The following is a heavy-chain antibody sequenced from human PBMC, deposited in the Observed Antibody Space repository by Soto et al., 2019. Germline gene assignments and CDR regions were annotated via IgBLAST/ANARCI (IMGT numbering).Heavy chain of an antibody. CDR2: IKEDGSEA. CDR1: GFTFSTYW. CDR3: ARDWGAPGRGSALGYYYHFGMDV. V-gene: IGHV3-7*05. D-gene: IGHD3-16*01. Sequence: EVQLVESGGGLVQPGGPLRPSCAAPGFTFSTYWMNWVRQAPGKGLEWVANIKEDGSEAYYVDYVKGRFTISRDNAKNSLYLDMNSLRGEDTAVYYCARDWGAPGRGSALGYYYHFGMDVWGQGTTVTVPS. J-gene: IGHJ6*02.